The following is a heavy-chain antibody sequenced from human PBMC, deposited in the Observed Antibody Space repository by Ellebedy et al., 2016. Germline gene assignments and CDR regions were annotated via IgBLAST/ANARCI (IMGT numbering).Heavy chain of an antibody. Sequence: ASVKVSCXASGFTFTTYGLTWVRQAPGQGLEWMGWISDYNANTNYAQKLQGRVTMTTDTSTSTAYMELRSLRSEDTAVYYCARSISSWYGGAVYGMDVWGQGTTVTVSS. CDR1: GFTFTTYG. J-gene: IGHJ6*02. D-gene: IGHD6-13*01. CDR3: ARSISSWYGGAVYGMDV. V-gene: IGHV1-18*01. CDR2: ISDYNANT.